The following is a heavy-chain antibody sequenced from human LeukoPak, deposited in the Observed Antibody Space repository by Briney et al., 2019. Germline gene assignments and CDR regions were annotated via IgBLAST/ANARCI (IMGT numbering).Heavy chain of an antibody. CDR3: AKDGPSPYSGSYSSGGPNHYYYYYYMDV. V-gene: IGHV3-23*01. CDR1: GFTFSSYG. J-gene: IGHJ6*03. Sequence: GGSLRLSCAASGFTFSSYGMSWVRQAPGKGLEWVSLISGSGGRAYYADSVKGRFTISRDNSKNTLYLQMNSLRAEDTAVYYCAKDGPSPYSGSYSSGGPNHYYYYYYMDVWGKGTTVTVSS. CDR2: ISGSGGRA. D-gene: IGHD1-26*01.